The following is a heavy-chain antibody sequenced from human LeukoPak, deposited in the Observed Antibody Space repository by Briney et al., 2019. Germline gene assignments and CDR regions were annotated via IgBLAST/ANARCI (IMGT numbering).Heavy chain of an antibody. V-gene: IGHV4-39*01. CDR3: ARHGARTGDFDY. CDR1: GGSISSGSYY. J-gene: IGHJ4*02. Sequence: SETLSLTCTVSGGSISSGSYYWGWIRQPPGKGLEWIGSIYYSGSTYYNPSLKSRVTISVDTSKNQFSLKLSSVTAADTAVYYCARHGARTGDFDYWGQGTLVTVSS. CDR2: IYYSGST. D-gene: IGHD7-27*01.